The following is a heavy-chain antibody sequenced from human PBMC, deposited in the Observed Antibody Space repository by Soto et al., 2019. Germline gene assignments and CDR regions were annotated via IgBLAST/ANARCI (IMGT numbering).Heavy chain of an antibody. V-gene: IGHV4-34*01. CDR3: ARGLRDSSGDYHVHYFQH. CDR2: INHSGNT. CDR1: GGSFSGYF. J-gene: IGHJ1*01. Sequence: QVQLHQWGAGLLKPSDTLSLTCAVYGGSFSGYFWTWIRQPPGKGLEWIGEINHSGNTNYSPSLKSRVTISLDTSKNQFSLKLSSVTAADTAVYYCARGLRDSSGDYHVHYFQHWGQGTLVTVSS. D-gene: IGHD3-22*01.